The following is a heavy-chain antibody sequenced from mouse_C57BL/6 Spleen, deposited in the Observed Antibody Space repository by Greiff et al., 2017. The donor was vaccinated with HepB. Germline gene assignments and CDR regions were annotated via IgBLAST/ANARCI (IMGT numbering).Heavy chain of an antibody. Sequence: QVQLQQPGAELVKPGASVKVSCKASGYTFTSYWMHWVKQRPGQGLEWIGRIHPSDSDTNYNQKFKGKATLTVDKSSSTAYMQLSSLTSEDSAVYYCACITTVVEVYDYAMDYWGQGTSVTVSS. CDR2: IHPSDSDT. CDR1: GYTFTSYW. J-gene: IGHJ4*01. CDR3: ACITTVVEVYDYAMDY. D-gene: IGHD1-1*01. V-gene: IGHV1-74*01.